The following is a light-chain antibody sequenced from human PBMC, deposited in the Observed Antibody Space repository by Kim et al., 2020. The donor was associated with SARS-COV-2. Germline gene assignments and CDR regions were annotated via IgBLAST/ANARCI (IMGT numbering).Light chain of an antibody. Sequence: EIVMTQSPATLSVSLGERATLSCRASQSVSSNLAWYQQIPGQTPRLLIYGASTRATGIAAKFSGSGSGTEFTLTISSLQSEDSAVYYCQQYNKWPLTFGGGTKVDIK. J-gene: IGKJ4*01. CDR1: QSVSSN. CDR2: GAS. CDR3: QQYNKWPLT. V-gene: IGKV3D-15*01.